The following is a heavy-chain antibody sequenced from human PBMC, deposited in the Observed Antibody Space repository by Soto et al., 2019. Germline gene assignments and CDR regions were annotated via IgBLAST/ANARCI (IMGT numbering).Heavy chain of an antibody. J-gene: IGHJ3*02. CDR2: ILVDGRT. Sequence: PGGSLRLSCAASGFICSSYDMSWVRQAPGKGLEWVSTILVDGRTFYVDSVKGRFTISRDNSKNTVYLQMNSLTAGDTALYYCAKATATGGGAFDICGQGTVVTVSS. CDR1: GFICSSYD. CDR3: AKATATGGGAFDI. V-gene: IGHV3-23*01. D-gene: IGHD2-8*02.